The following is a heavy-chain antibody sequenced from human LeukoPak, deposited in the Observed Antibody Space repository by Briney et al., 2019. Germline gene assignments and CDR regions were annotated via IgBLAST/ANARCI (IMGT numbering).Heavy chain of an antibody. V-gene: IGHV4-31*03. CDR1: GGSISSGGYY. J-gene: IGHJ4*02. Sequence: PSETLSLTCTVSGGSISSGGYYWSWIRQHPGKGLEWIGYIYYSGSTYYNPSLKSRVTISVDTSKNQFSLKLSSVTAADTAVYYCARAPDEPYYYDSSGYLHYFDYWGQGTLVTVSS. D-gene: IGHD3-22*01. CDR2: IYYSGST. CDR3: ARAPDEPYYYDSSGYLHYFDY.